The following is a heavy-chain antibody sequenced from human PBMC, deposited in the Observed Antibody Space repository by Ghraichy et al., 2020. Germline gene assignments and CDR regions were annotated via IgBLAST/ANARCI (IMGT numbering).Heavy chain of an antibody. CDR1: GGSFSGYY. CDR2: INHSGST. CDR3: ARDYDFWSGYYYYYGMDV. J-gene: IGHJ6*02. V-gene: IGHV4-34*01. D-gene: IGHD3-3*01. Sequence: ETLSLTCAVYGGSFSGYYWSWIRQPPGKGLEWIGEINHSGSTNYNPSLKSRVTISVDTSKNQFSLKLSSVTAADTAVYYCARDYDFWSGYYYYYGMDVWGQGTTVTVSS.